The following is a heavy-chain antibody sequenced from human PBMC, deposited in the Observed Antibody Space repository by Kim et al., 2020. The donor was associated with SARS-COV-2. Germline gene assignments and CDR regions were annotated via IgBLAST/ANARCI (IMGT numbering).Heavy chain of an antibody. CDR1: GGSISSGGYY. Sequence: SETLSLTCTVSGGSISSGGYYWSWIRQHPGKGLEWIGYIYYSGSTYYNPSLKSRVTISVDTSKNQFSLKLSSVTAADTAVYYCARSYYYDSSGYGTFDYWGQGTLVTVSS. CDR3: ARSYYYDSSGYGTFDY. CDR2: IYYSGST. D-gene: IGHD3-22*01. V-gene: IGHV4-31*03. J-gene: IGHJ4*02.